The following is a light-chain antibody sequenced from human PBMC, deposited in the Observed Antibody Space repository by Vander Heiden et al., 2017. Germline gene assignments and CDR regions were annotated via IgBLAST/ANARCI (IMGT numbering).Light chain of an antibody. CDR3: QQYDNLPIFT. V-gene: IGKV1-33*01. J-gene: IGKJ3*01. CDR2: DAS. CDR1: QDISNY. Sequence: DIQMTQSPSSLSASVGDRVTITCQASQDISNYLNWYQQKPGKAPKLLIYDASNLETGVPSRFSGSGYGTDFTFTISSLQPEDIATYYCQQYDNLPIFTFGHGTKVDIK.